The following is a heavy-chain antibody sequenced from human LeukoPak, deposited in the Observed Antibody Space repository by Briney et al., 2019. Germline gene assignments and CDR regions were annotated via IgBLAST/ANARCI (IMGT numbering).Heavy chain of an antibody. CDR3: ARDSRGCSGGSCYLDY. V-gene: IGHV3-48*03. CDR1: GFTFSSYE. Sequence: LAGGSLRLSCVASGFTFSSYEMNWVRQAPGKGLEWDSYISSSGSTIYYADSVKGRFTISRDNAKNSLYLQMKSLRAEDTAVYYCARDSRGCSGGSCYLDYWGQGTLVTVSS. CDR2: ISSSGSTI. J-gene: IGHJ4*02. D-gene: IGHD2-15*01.